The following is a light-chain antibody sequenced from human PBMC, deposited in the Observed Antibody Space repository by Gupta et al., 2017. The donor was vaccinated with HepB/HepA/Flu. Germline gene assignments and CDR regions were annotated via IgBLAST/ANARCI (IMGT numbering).Light chain of an antibody. CDR2: EVS. J-gene: IGLJ3*02. CDR3: SSEAGSDTFWV. V-gene: IGLV2-23*02. Sequence: QSALTQPASVSGSPGQSITISCTGTSSDVGSYNLVSWYQQHPGKAPKIMIYEVSKRPSGVANRFSGSKSGNTASLTISGLQAEDEADYYCSSEAGSDTFWVFGGGTKLTVL. CDR1: SSDVGSYNL.